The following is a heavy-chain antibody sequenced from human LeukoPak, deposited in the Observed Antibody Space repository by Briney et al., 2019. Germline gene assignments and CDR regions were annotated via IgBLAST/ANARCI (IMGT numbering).Heavy chain of an antibody. Sequence: GGPLRLSCAASGFTFSSYAMSWVRQAPGKGLEWVSAISGSGGSTYYADSVKGRFTISRDNSKNTLYLQMNSLRAEDTAVYYCAKSSYYDSSGYYREYYFDYWGQGTLVTVSS. J-gene: IGHJ4*02. D-gene: IGHD3-22*01. V-gene: IGHV3-23*01. CDR2: ISGSGGST. CDR3: AKSSYYDSSGYYREYYFDY. CDR1: GFTFSSYA.